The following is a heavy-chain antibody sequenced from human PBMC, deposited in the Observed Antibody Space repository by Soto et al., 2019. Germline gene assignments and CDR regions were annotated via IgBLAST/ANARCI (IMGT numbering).Heavy chain of an antibody. Sequence: QVQLVESGGGVVQPGRSLRLSCAASGFTFSSYGMHWVRQAPGKGLEWVAVISYDGSNKYYADSVKGRFTISRDNSKNTLYLQMNSLRAEDTAVYYCAKDRGGSYYFDYWGQGTLVTVSS. CDR2: ISYDGSNK. D-gene: IGHD1-26*01. J-gene: IGHJ4*02. V-gene: IGHV3-30*18. CDR3: AKDRGGSYYFDY. CDR1: GFTFSSYG.